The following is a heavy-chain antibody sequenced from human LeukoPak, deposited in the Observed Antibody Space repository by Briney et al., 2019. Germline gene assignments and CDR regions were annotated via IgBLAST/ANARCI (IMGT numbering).Heavy chain of an antibody. Sequence: GASVKVSCKASGYTFTSYGISWVRQAPGQGLEWMGWISAYNGNTNYAQKLQGRVTMTTDTSTSTAYMELRSLRSDDTAVYYSARGMDTAMVTPYYYYYMDVWGKGTTVTVSS. J-gene: IGHJ6*03. CDR1: GYTFTSYG. D-gene: IGHD5-18*01. CDR3: ARGMDTAMVTPYYYYYMDV. CDR2: ISAYNGNT. V-gene: IGHV1-18*01.